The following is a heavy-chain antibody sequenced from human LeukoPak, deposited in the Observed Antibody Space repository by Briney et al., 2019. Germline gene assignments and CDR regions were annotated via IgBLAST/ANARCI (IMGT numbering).Heavy chain of an antibody. D-gene: IGHD3-22*01. CDR2: ITTNGGRT. CDR3: AIMHGYYDGTGYWVQ. J-gene: IGHJ1*01. CDR1: GFTFASYG. V-gene: IGHV3-23*01. Sequence: QPGGSLRLSCAASGFTFASYGMSWVRQAPGKGLEWVSFITTNGGRTSYADSVEGRFTTSRDNPRNTLYMQMNSLRDEDTAVYYCAIMHGYYDGTGYWVQWGQGTLVTVSS.